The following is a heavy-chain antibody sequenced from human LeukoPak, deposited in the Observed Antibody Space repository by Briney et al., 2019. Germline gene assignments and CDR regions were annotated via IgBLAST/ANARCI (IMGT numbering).Heavy chain of an antibody. CDR1: GGSINRHSYY. CDR3: VRHISTNTGYFDS. CDR2: VYYDGTS. V-gene: IGHV4-39*01. Sequence: PSETLSLTCTVSGGSINRHSYYWGWIRQPPGKGLEWIGSVYYDGTSYSNPSLKSRAAVFVDTSRDQFSLDLSFVTAADAALYYCVRHISTNTGYFDSCGQGTLVSVSS. J-gene: IGHJ4*02. D-gene: IGHD5-24*01.